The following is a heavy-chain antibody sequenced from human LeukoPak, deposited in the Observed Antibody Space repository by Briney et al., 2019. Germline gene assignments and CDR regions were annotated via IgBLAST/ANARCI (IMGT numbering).Heavy chain of an antibody. CDR2: IKQDGSEK. CDR3: AKNTAGEQWLGRDVPDY. J-gene: IGHJ4*02. Sequence: GGSLRLSCAASGFTFSSYAMSWVRQAPGKGLEWVANIKQDGSEKYYADSVKGRFTISRDNSKNTLYLQMNSLRAEDTAVYYCAKNTAGEQWLGRDVPDYWGQGTLVTVSS. D-gene: IGHD6-19*01. CDR1: GFTFSSYA. V-gene: IGHV3-7*01.